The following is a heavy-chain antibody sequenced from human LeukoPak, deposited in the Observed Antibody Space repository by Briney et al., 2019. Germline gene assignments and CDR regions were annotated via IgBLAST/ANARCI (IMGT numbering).Heavy chain of an antibody. CDR1: GFTFSSYS. CDR3: ARDSNRGMGY. Sequence: PGGSLRLSCAASGFTFSSYSMNWVRQAPGKGLEWVSYISSSSSTIYYADSVKGRFTISRDNAKNSLYLQMNSLRAEDTAVYYCARDSNRGMGYWGQGTLVTVSS. CDR2: ISSSSSTI. D-gene: IGHD3-10*01. V-gene: IGHV3-48*04. J-gene: IGHJ4*02.